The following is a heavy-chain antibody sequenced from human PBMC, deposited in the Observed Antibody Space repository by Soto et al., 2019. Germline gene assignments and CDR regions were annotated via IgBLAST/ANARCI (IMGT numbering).Heavy chain of an antibody. J-gene: IGHJ5*02. CDR2: IYYSGST. D-gene: IGHD3-3*01. V-gene: IGHV4-39*07. CDR3: ATRITVFGLLIPPFDP. Sequence: SETLSLTCTVSGGSISSSSYYWGWIRQPPGKGLEWIGSIYYSGSTYYNPSLKSRVTMSVDTSKNQFSLRLSSVTAADTAIYYCATRITVFGLLIPPFDPWGQGTQVTVSS. CDR1: GGSISSSSYY.